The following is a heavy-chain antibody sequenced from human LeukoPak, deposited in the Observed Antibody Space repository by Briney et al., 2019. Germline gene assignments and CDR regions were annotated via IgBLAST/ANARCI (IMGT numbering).Heavy chain of an antibody. V-gene: IGHV4-34*01. CDR3: ARELSYYYDSSGYRFDY. CDR2: INHSGST. CDR1: GGSFSDYY. Sequence: SETLSLTCAVYGGSFSDYYWSWIRQPPGKGLEWIGEINHSGSTNYNASLKSRVTISVDTSKNQFSLKLSSVTAADTAVYHCARELSYYYDSSGYRFDYWGQGTLVTVSS. D-gene: IGHD3-22*01. J-gene: IGHJ4*02.